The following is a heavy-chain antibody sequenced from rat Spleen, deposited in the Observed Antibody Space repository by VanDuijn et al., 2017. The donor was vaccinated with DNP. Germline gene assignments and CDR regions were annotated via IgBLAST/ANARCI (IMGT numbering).Heavy chain of an antibody. D-gene: IGHD4-3*01. J-gene: IGHJ4*01. CDR2: IWGHGNT. CDR3: ATHPIIRATGDVTDA. V-gene: IGHV2-13*01. CDR1: GFSLSSYG. Sequence: QVQLKESGPGLVQPSQTLSLTCTVSGFSLSSYGVIWVRQPPGKGLEWMGVIWGHGNTVYNSALKSRLSISRDTSKSQVYLIMDGLQTEDTATYYCATHPIIRATGDVTDAWGQGASVTVSS.